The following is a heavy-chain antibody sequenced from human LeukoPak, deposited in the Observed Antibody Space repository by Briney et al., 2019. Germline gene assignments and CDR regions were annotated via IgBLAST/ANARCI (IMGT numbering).Heavy chain of an antibody. J-gene: IGHJ2*01. CDR3: ARDLKSSGWTDSYWYFDL. CDR2: ISAYNGNT. D-gene: IGHD6-19*01. CDR1: GYTFTSYG. V-gene: IGHV1-18*01. Sequence: ASVKVSCKASGYTFTSYGISWVRQAPGQGLEWMGWISAYNGNTSYAQKLQGRVTMTTDTSTSTAYMELRSLRSDDTAVYYCARDLKSSGWTDSYWYFDLWGRGTLVTVSS.